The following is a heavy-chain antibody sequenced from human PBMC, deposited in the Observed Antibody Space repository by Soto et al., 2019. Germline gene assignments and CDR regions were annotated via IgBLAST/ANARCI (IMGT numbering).Heavy chain of an antibody. V-gene: IGHV2-5*02. J-gene: IGHJ4*02. Sequence: QITLKESGPTLVKPTQTLTLTCNFSGFSLSTSGVGVGWIRQPPGKALEWLALIYWDDDKRYSPSLKSRLTITKDTSKNQVVLTMTNMDPVDTATYYCVHIRYGAGLFDYWGQGTLVTVSS. CDR1: GFSLSTSGVG. CDR2: IYWDDDK. CDR3: VHIRYGAGLFDY. D-gene: IGHD3-10*01.